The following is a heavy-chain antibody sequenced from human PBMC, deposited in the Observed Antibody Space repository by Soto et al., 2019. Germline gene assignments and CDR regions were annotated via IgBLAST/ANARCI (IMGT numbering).Heavy chain of an antibody. CDR2: INPGGGST. CDR1: GYTFTSYY. Sequence: QEQLVQSGAEVKNPGASVKVSCKASGYTFTSYYMHWVRQAPGQGLEWMGVINPGGGSTSYAQKLQGRVTMTRDTSTSTGYMELSSLRSEDTAVYYCARGVAVAYSPALLWGQGTLVTVSS. V-gene: IGHV1-46*01. D-gene: IGHD6-19*01. J-gene: IGHJ4*02. CDR3: ARGVAVAYSPALL.